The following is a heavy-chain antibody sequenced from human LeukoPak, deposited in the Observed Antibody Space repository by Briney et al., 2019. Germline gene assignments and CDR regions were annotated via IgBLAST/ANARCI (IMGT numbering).Heavy chain of an antibody. CDR2: ISSSSSTR. D-gene: IGHD3-22*01. V-gene: IGHV3-48*04. Sequence: PGGSLSLSCAASGFTFSSYSMNWVRQAPGKGLEWVSYISSSSSTRYYADSVKGRFTISRDNAKNSLYLQMNSLRAEDTAVYYCARDIHPYCYDSSGFDYWGQGTLVTVSS. CDR3: ARDIHPYCYDSSGFDY. CDR1: GFTFSSYS. J-gene: IGHJ4*02.